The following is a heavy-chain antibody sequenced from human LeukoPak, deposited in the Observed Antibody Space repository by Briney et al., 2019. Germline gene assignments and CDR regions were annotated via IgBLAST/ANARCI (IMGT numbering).Heavy chain of an antibody. CDR2: IYTSGST. CDR3: ARDFYDFWSGYYFFDY. V-gene: IGHV4-4*07. Sequence: SETLSLTCTVSGGSISSYYWSWIRQPAGKGLEWIGRIYTSGSTNYNPSLKSRVTMSVDTSKNQFSLKLSSVTAEDTAVYYCARDFYDFWSGYYFFDYWGQGTLVTVSS. J-gene: IGHJ4*02. D-gene: IGHD3-3*01. CDR1: GGSISSYY.